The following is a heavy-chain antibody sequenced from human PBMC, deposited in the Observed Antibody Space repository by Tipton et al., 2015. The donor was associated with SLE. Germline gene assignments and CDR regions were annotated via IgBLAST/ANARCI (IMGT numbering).Heavy chain of an antibody. D-gene: IGHD2-15*01. J-gene: IGHJ4*02. CDR1: GFSFGSFA. Sequence: SLRLSCAASGFSFGSFAMTWVRQAPGKGLEWVSTISASGGSTYYADSVKGRFTISRDNSKNMLYLQMSSLRADDTAVYYCAKEGLGYCSGGSCYPFDYWGQGTLVTVSS. V-gene: IGHV3-23*01. CDR2: ISASGGST. CDR3: AKEGLGYCSGGSCYPFDY.